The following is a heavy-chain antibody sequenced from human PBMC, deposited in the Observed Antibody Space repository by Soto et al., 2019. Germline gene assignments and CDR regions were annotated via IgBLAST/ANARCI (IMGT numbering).Heavy chain of an antibody. D-gene: IGHD3-3*01. J-gene: IGHJ5*02. V-gene: IGHV4-31*03. CDR1: GGSISSGGYY. CDR2: IYYSGST. Sequence: QVQLQESGPGLVKPSQTLSLTCTVSGGSISSGGYYWSWIRQHPGKGLEWIGYIYYSGSTYYNPSLKSRVTISVDTSKNQFSLKLSSVTAADTAVYYCARGVRLDFWSGYQREVYNWFDPWGQGTLVTVSS. CDR3: ARGVRLDFWSGYQREVYNWFDP.